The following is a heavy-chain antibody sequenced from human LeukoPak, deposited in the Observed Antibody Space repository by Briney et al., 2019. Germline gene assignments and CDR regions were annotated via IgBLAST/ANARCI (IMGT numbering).Heavy chain of an antibody. D-gene: IGHD3-22*01. V-gene: IGHV3-30*03. CDR3: NTYYYDSSGYYYDFSWFDP. J-gene: IGHJ5*02. CDR1: GFTFRNYG. CDR2: VSYEGSTE. Sequence: GGSLRLSCTPSGFTFRNYGMHWVRQAPGKGLEWVAVVSYEGSTEYYADSVKGRFTISRDNSKNTLYLQMNSLRAEDTAVYYCNTYYYDSSGYYYDFSWFDPWGQGTLVTVSS.